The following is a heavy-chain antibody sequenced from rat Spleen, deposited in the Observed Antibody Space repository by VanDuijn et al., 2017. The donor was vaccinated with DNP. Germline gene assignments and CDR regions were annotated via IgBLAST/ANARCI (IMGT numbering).Heavy chain of an antibody. CDR2: ISYSGSI. CDR3: ARLTTDYYYGYWYFDF. Sequence: EVQLQESGPGLVKPSQSLSLTCSVTGYSITSNYWGWIRKFPGNKMEWMGYISYSGSISYNPSLKSRISITRDTSKNQFFLQLNSVTTEDTATYYCARLTTDYYYGYWYFDFWGPGTMVTVSS. V-gene: IGHV3-1*01. CDR1: GYSITSNY. D-gene: IGHD1-6*01. J-gene: IGHJ1*01.